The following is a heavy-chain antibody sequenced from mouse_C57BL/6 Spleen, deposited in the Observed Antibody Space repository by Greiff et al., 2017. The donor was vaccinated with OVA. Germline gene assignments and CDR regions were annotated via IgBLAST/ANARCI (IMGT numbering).Heavy chain of an antibody. J-gene: IGHJ4*01. CDR3: ARDAGRRAMDY. CDR1: GYSITSGYY. D-gene: IGHD3-3*01. V-gene: IGHV3-6*01. Sequence: EVQLQQSGPGLVKPSQSLSLTCSVTGYSITSGYYWNWIRQFPGNKLEWMGYISYDGSNNYNPSLKNRISITRDTSKNQFFLKLNSVTTEDTATYYCARDAGRRAMDYWGQGTSVTVSS. CDR2: ISYDGSN.